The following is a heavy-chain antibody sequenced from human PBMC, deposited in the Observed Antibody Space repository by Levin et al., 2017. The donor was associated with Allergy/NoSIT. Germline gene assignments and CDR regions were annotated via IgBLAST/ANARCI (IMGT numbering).Heavy chain of an antibody. D-gene: IGHD2-15*01. CDR1: GFTFSSYT. CDR3: ARVERYCSGGSFSGSCYGGEYYGMDV. V-gene: IGHV3-48*01. Sequence: GESLKISCAASGFTFSSYTMNWVRQAPGKGLEWVSHISSSGTTIYYADSVKGRFTISRDNAKNSLYLQMNSLRAEDTAVYYCARVERYCSGGSFSGSCYGGEYYGMDVWGQGTTVTVSS. J-gene: IGHJ6*02. CDR2: ISSSGTTI.